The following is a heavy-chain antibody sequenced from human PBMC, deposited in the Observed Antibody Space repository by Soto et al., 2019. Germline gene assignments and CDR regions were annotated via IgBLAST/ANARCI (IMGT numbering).Heavy chain of an antibody. Sequence: QVQLQQWGAGLLKPSETLSLTCAVYGGSFSGYYWSWIRQPPGKGLEWIGEINHSGSTTYNPSLKSRVTISVDTSKNQFSLKLSSVTAADTAVYYCARGQIAAAGTPHDYWGQGTLVTVSS. D-gene: IGHD6-13*01. CDR2: INHSGST. CDR1: GGSFSGYY. J-gene: IGHJ4*02. CDR3: ARGQIAAAGTPHDY. V-gene: IGHV4-34*01.